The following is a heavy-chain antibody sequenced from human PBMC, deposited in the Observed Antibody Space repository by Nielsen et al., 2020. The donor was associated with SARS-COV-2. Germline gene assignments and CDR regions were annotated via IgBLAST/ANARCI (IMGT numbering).Heavy chain of an antibody. CDR2: IIPVFGTA. J-gene: IGHJ4*02. Sequence: SVKVSCKASGGTFINYGISWVRQAPGQGPEWTGGIIPVFGTANYAQKFQGRVTITADESTNTADMALSSLRSEDTAIYYCARDQIFRRFSQFDYWDKGSLVTVSS. D-gene: IGHD3-3*01. CDR1: GGTFINYG. CDR3: ARDQIFRRFSQFDY. V-gene: IGHV1-69*13.